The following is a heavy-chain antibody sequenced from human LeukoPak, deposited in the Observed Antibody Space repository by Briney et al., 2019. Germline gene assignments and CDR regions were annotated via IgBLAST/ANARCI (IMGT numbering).Heavy chain of an antibody. D-gene: IGHD2-2*01. CDR2: IKQDGSEK. Sequence: GGSLRLSCAASGFTFSIYWMTWVRQAPGKGLEWVAHIKQDGSEKYYVDSVKGRFTISRDNAKNSLYLQMNSLRAEDTAVYYCARDSYQNDYWGQGTLVTVSS. J-gene: IGHJ4*02. CDR3: ARDSYQNDY. V-gene: IGHV3-7*01. CDR1: GFTFSIYW.